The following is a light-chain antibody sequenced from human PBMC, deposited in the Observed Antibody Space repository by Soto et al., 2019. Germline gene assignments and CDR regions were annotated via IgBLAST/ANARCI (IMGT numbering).Light chain of an antibody. CDR3: QQYNSWLWT. V-gene: IGKV3-15*01. CDR2: GAS. Sequence: EIVMTQSPATLSVSTGEGSTLSFMASQSVSSKLAWYQQKPGQAPRLLIYGASTRATGIPARFSGSGSGTEFTLIISSLQSEDSAVYYCQQYNSWLWTFGQGTKVDIK. J-gene: IGKJ1*01. CDR1: QSVSSK.